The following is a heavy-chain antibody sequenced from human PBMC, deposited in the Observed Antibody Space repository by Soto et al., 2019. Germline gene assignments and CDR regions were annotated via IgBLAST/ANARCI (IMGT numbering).Heavy chain of an antibody. D-gene: IGHD5-18*01. CDR2: TYYRSKWYN. CDR3: ARGRYSYGLYGMDV. V-gene: IGHV6-1*01. Sequence: SQTLSLTCAISGDSFSSNSATWNWIRQSPSRGLEWLGRTYYRSKWYNDYAVSVKSRISINPDTSKNQLSLQLNSATPEDTAVYYCARGRYSYGLYGMDVWGQGTTVTVSS. CDR1: GDSFSSNSAT. J-gene: IGHJ6*02.